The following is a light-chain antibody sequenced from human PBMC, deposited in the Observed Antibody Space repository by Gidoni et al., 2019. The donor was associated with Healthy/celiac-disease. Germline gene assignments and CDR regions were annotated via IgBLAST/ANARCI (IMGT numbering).Light chain of an antibody. V-gene: IGLV2-14*01. CDR1: RSDVGGYNY. J-gene: IGLJ2*01. Sequence: QSALTQPASVSGSPGQSITISCIGTRSDVGGYNYVSWYQQHPGKAPKLMIYEVSNRPSGVPDRFSGSKSGNTASLTISGLQAEDEADYYCSSYTSSSTSFGGGTKLTVL. CDR2: EVS. CDR3: SSYTSSSTS.